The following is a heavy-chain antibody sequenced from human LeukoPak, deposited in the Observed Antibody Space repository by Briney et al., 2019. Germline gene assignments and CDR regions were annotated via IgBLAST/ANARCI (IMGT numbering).Heavy chain of an antibody. J-gene: IGHJ4*02. CDR1: GGSFSDYY. CDR3: ARVGSNNASIAAAGPVGY. D-gene: IGHD6-13*01. CDR2: INHSGST. Sequence: SETLSLTCAVYGGSFSDYYWSWIRQPPGKGLEWIGEINHSGSTNYNPSLKSRVTISVDTSKNQFSLKLSSVTAADTAVYYCARVGSNNASIAAAGPVGYWGQGTLVTVSS. V-gene: IGHV4-34*01.